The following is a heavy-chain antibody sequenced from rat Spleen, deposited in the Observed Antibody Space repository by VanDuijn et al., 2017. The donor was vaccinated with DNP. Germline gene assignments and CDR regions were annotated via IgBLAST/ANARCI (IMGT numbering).Heavy chain of an antibody. Sequence: EVQLVETGGGLVQPGRSLKLSCVASGFTFSNYWMYWIRQAPGKGLEWVASINTDGVTTYYPDSVKGRFTISRDNAKSTLYLQMNSLRSEDTATYYCARHETDYAMDAWGQGTSVTVSS. CDR2: INTDGVTT. D-gene: IGHD4-2*01. CDR1: GFTFSNYW. CDR3: ARHETDYAMDA. V-gene: IGHV5-58*01. J-gene: IGHJ4*01.